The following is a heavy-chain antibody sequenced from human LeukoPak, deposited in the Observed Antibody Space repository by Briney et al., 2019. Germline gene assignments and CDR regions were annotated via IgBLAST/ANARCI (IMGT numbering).Heavy chain of an antibody. CDR1: GYTFTSYG. CDR2: ISAYTGNT. CDR3: ARALTPGHYDSSGYNF. J-gene: IGHJ4*02. D-gene: IGHD3-22*01. V-gene: IGHV1-18*01. Sequence: GASVKVSCKASGYTFTSYGISWVRQAPGQGLEWMGWISAYTGNTNYAQKLQGRVTMTTDTSTSTAYMELRSLRSDDTAVYYCARALTPGHYDSSGYNFWGQGTLVTVSS.